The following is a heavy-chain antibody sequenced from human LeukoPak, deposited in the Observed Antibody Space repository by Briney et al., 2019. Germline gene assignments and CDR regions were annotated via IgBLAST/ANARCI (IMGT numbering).Heavy chain of an antibody. D-gene: IGHD6-19*01. V-gene: IGHV4-34*01. CDR1: GGSLSPYY. Sequence: SETLSLTCAVYGGSLSPYYWSWIRQSPDKGMEWIGEINHSRSTNYNTSLTSRVSISVDTSKKQFSLKLNSVTAADTAVFYCARLIVVAGQPSYYFDYWGQGTLVTVSS. J-gene: IGHJ4*02. CDR2: INHSRST. CDR3: ARLIVVAGQPSYYFDY.